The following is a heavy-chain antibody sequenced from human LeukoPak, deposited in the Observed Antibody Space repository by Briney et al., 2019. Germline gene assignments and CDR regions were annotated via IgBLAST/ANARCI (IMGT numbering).Heavy chain of an antibody. CDR3: ARGRRGTSSGYYSGAFDI. CDR2: ISSSSSTI. D-gene: IGHD3-22*01. J-gene: IGHJ3*02. CDR1: GFTFSSYS. Sequence: GGSLRLSCAASGFTFSSYSMNWVRQAPGKGLEWVSYISSSSSTIYYADSVKGRFTISRDNAKNSLYLQMNSLRAEDTAVYYCARGRRGTSSGYYSGAFDIWGQGTMVTVSS. V-gene: IGHV3-48*04.